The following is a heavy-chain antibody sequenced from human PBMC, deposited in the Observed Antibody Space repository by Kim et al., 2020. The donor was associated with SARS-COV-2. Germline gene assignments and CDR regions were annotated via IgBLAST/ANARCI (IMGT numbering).Heavy chain of an antibody. Sequence: GGSLRLSCAASGFTFSSYEMNWVRQAPGKGLEWVSYISSSGSTIYYADSVKGRFTISRDNAKNSLYLQMNSLRAEDTAVYYCASLGSVTPAAGTLYWGQGTLVTVSS. CDR1: GFTFSSYE. J-gene: IGHJ4*02. V-gene: IGHV3-48*03. CDR2: ISSSGSTI. CDR3: ASLGSVTPAAGTLY. D-gene: IGHD6-13*01.